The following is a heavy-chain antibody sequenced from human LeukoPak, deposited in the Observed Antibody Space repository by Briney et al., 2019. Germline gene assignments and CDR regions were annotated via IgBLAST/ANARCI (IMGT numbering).Heavy chain of an antibody. CDR2: MNPNSGNT. Sequence: GASVKVSCKASGYTFTNYDIHWVRQATGQGLKWMGWMNPNSGNTGYAQKFQGRVTMTRNTSISTAYMELSSLRSEDTAVYYCARQWGTVTTAYYYGLDVWGQGTTVTVSS. D-gene: IGHD4-17*01. J-gene: IGHJ6*02. V-gene: IGHV1-8*01. CDR3: ARQWGTVTTAYYYGLDV. CDR1: GYTFTNYD.